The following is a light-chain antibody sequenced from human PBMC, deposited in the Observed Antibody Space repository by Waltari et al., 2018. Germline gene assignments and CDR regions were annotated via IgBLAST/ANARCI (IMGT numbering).Light chain of an antibody. J-gene: IGLJ3*02. V-gene: IGLV3-25*03. CDR1: ALPKQY. Sequence: SYELTQPPSVSVSPGQTARITCPGDALPKQYPFWYQQKPGQAPVLIIDKDTQRPSGIPERFSGSSSGTTVTMTISGVQAEDEADYYCLSADSSGTSKVFGGGTKLTVL. CDR3: LSADSSGTSKV. CDR2: KDT.